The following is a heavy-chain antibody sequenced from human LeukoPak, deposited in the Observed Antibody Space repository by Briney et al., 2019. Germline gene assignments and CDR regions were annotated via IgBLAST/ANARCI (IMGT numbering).Heavy chain of an antibody. J-gene: IGHJ4*02. CDR1: GYTFTGYY. D-gene: IGHD6-13*01. CDR2: INPNSGGT. V-gene: IGHV1-2*02. Sequence: SVKVSCKASGYTFTGYYMHWVRQAPGQGLEWMGWINPNSGGTNYAQKFQGRVTMTRDTSISTAYMELSRLRSDDTAVYYCARVALIYPVGAAAGYWGQGTLVTVSS. CDR3: ARVALIYPVGAAAGY.